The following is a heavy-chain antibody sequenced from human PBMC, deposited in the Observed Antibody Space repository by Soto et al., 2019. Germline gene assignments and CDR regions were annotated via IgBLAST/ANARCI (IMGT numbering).Heavy chain of an antibody. CDR1: GFTFDDYA. Sequence: GGSLRLSCAASGFTFDDYAMHWVRQAPGKGLEWVSGISWNSGSIGYADSVKGRFTISRDNAKNSLYLQMNSLRAEDTALYYCAKDTNPHIVVVVAAAHDVNAFDIWGQGTMVTVSS. CDR2: ISWNSGSI. V-gene: IGHV3-9*01. J-gene: IGHJ3*02. CDR3: AKDTNPHIVVVVAAAHDVNAFDI. D-gene: IGHD2-15*01.